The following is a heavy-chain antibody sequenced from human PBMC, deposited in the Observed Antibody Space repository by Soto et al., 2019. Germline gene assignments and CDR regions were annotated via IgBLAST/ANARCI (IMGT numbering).Heavy chain of an antibody. V-gene: IGHV3-30-3*01. CDR1: GVIFSSYA. CDR2: ISDDGSSK. D-gene: IGHD4-17*01. CDR3: TRAVPTVTLSVFDP. Sequence: QVQLVESGGGVVQPGRSLRLSCVASGVIFSSYAMHWVRQAPGKGLEWVAVISDDGSSKYYADSVKGRFTISRDNSKNTLYLQMNSLSAEDTAVYYCTRAVPTVTLSVFDPWGQGTLVTVSS. J-gene: IGHJ5*02.